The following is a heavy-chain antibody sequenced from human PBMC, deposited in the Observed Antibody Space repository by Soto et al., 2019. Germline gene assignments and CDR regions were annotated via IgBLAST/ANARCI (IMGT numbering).Heavy chain of an antibody. D-gene: IGHD3-3*01. CDR1: GFSLSPYW. CDR3: ARDLGVANX. Sequence: GGSLRVSFAASGFSLSPYWMHWVRQVPGRGLEGVSRLGSDGFGAAYADSVKVRFFISIDIARNNLSLHMNSLRADDTAVYYCARDLGVANXWGRVTPVTVSX. J-gene: IGHJ4*02. CDR2: LGSDGFGA. V-gene: IGHV3-74*03.